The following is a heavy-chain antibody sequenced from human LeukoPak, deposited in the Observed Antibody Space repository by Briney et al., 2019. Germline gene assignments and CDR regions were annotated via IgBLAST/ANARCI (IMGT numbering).Heavy chain of an antibody. CDR3: ARVEGSGSYYHSFNY. CDR1: GFSFSSYG. CDR2: IYSGGRT. D-gene: IGHD3-10*01. J-gene: IGHJ4*02. V-gene: IGHV3-NL1*01. Sequence: GGSLRLSCAASGFSFSSYGMHWVRQASGKGLEWVSVIYSGGRTYYAGSVKGRFTISRDNSKNTLYLQMNSLRAEDTAVYYCARVEGSGSYYHSFNYWGQGTLVTVSS.